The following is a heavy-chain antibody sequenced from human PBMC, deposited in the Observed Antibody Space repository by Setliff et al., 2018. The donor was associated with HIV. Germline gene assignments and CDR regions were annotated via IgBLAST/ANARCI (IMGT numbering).Heavy chain of an antibody. CDR3: ARVPRQLLKGAAAYFDY. CDR2: IHHSRRT. V-gene: IGHV4-34*01. CDR1: GGSFSGYY. J-gene: IGHJ4*02. Sequence: SETLSLTCAVYGGSFSGYYWSWIRQSPEKGLEWIGEIHHSRRTNYSPSLKSRVAISLDTSKNQFSLRLSSVTAADTAVYYCARVPRQLLKGAAAYFDYWGQGTLVTVSS. D-gene: IGHD5-18*01.